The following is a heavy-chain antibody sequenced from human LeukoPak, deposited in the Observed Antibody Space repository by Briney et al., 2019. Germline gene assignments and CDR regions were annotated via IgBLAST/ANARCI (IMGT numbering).Heavy chain of an antibody. V-gene: IGHV6-1*01. CDR3: ARRGYAYGVDV. Sequence: SQTLSLICAISGDSVSSNSAWHWIRQSPSRGLEWLGGTYYRSNWYNEYAVSVKSRITIDADTSKNQFSLQLNSVTPEDTAVYYCARRGYAYGVDVWGQGTTVTVSS. D-gene: IGHD2-8*01. CDR1: GDSVSSNSA. J-gene: IGHJ6*02. CDR2: TYYRSNWYN.